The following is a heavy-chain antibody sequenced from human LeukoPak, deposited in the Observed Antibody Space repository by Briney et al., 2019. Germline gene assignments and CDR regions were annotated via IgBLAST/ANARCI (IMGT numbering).Heavy chain of an antibody. CDR1: GGSISSYY. V-gene: IGHV4-59*01. Sequence: SETLSLTCTVSGGSISSYYWSWIRQPPGKGLEWIGYIYYSGSTNYNPSLKSRVTISVDTSKNQFSLKLSSVTAADTAVYYCARCRGSGSIFDPWGQGTLVTASS. J-gene: IGHJ5*02. CDR2: IYYSGST. D-gene: IGHD3-10*01. CDR3: ARCRGSGSIFDP.